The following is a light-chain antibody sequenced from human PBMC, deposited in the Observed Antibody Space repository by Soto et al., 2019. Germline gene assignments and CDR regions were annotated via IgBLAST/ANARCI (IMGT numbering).Light chain of an antibody. J-gene: IGKJ3*01. CDR1: QTISSW. CDR2: KAS. V-gene: IGKV1-5*03. Sequence: DIQMTQSPSTLSGSVGDRVTIICRASQTISSWLAWYQQKPGKAPKLLIYKASTLKSGVPSRFSGSGSGTEFTLTISSLQPDDFATYYCQHYNSYSFGPGTKVDIK. CDR3: QHYNSYS.